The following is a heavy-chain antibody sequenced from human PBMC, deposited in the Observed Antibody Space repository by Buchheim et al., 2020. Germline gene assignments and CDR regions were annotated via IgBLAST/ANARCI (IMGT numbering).Heavy chain of an antibody. CDR1: GFTVSSDS. V-gene: IGHV3-66*01. D-gene: IGHD3-22*01. CDR2: IYGGGAT. J-gene: IGHJ5*02. CDR3: ARRQPSGSWFDP. Sequence: EVQLVESGGGLVQPGGSLRLSCAVSGFTVSSDSMSWVRQAPGKGLEWVSAIYGGGATYYTDSVKGRFNISRDSSKNTLCLQMNRLRVEDTAMYYCARRQPSGSWFDPWGQGTL.